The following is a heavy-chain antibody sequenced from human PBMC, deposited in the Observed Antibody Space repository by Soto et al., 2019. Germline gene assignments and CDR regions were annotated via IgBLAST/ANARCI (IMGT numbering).Heavy chain of an antibody. J-gene: IGHJ5*02. CDR1: GYTFTGYY. Sequence: ASVKVSCKASGYTFTGYYMHWVRQAPGQGLEWMGWINPNSGGTNYAQKFQGWVTMTRDTSISTAYMELSRLRSDDTAVYYCARGGTHSLFSSGGRCFAPSHRLDPWGQGTLVTVYS. V-gene: IGHV1-2*04. D-gene: IGHD2-15*01. CDR2: INPNSGGT. CDR3: ARGGTHSLFSSGGRCFAPSHRLDP.